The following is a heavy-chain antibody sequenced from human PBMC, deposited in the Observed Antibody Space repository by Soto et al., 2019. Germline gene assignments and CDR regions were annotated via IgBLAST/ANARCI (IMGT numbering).Heavy chain of an antibody. V-gene: IGHV3-23*01. D-gene: IGHD6-25*01. J-gene: IGHJ4*02. CDR2: LTGSGGSA. CDR3: AKRVAVISSGYFDS. Sequence: EVQLLESGGGLVQPGGSLRLSCAASGFTFSSYAMSWVRQAPGKGLEWVSDLTGSGGSAYYADSVKGRFTISRDNSKNTLYLQMNSLRAEDTAVYYCAKRVAVISSGYFDSWGQGTLVTVSS. CDR1: GFTFSSYA.